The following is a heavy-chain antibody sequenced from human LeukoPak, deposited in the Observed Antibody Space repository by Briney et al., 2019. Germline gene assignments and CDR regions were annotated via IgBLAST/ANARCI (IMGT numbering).Heavy chain of an antibody. CDR1: GFTFSDYS. CDR3: ARDFRYAFDN. V-gene: IGHV3-48*04. Sequence: PGGSLRLSCAASGFTFSDYSMNWVRQAPGKGLEWISYVGISSGNTKYAGSVKGRFTISGDSAKNSVYLQMNSLRVEDTAVYYCARDFRYAFDNWGQGTLVTVSS. J-gene: IGHJ4*02. CDR2: VGISSGNT. D-gene: IGHD5-12*01.